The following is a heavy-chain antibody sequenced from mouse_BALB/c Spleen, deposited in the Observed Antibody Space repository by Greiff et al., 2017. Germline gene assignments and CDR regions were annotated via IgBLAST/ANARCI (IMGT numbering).Heavy chain of an antibody. CDR1: GYTFTSYW. CDR3: TRWLPIYAMDY. V-gene: IGHV1S22*01. J-gene: IGHJ4*01. Sequence: LKQPGSELVRPGASVKLSCKASGYTFTSYWMHWVKQRPGQGLEWIGNIYPGSGSTNYDEKFKSKATLTVDTSSSTAYMQLSSLTSEDSAVYYCTRWLPIYAMDYWGQGTSVTVSS. CDR2: IYPGSGST. D-gene: IGHD2-2*01.